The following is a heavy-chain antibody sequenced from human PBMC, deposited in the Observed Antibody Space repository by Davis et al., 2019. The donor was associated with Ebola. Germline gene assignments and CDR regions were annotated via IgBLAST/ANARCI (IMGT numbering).Heavy chain of an antibody. CDR1: GFIFRNYV. J-gene: IGHJ3*02. D-gene: IGHD2/OR15-2a*01. Sequence: GGSLRLSCETSGFIFRNYVMSWVRQAPGKGLEWVSTFGTGGDTYYADSVKGRFAMSRDNSRDTLYLQMNSLRVEDSAIYYCVKDSSNIWFDIWGQGTLVTVSS. CDR2: FGTGGDT. V-gene: IGHV3-23*01. CDR3: VKDSSNIWFDI.